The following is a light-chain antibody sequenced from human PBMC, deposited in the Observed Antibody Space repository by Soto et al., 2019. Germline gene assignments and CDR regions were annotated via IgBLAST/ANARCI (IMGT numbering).Light chain of an antibody. CDR1: QSVSSY. J-gene: IGKJ1*01. V-gene: IGKV3-11*01. Sequence: EIVVTQSPGTLSLSPGERATLSCRASQSVSSYLAWYQQKPGQAPRLLIYDASTRATGISARFSGSGSGTDFTLTIRSLEHEDFAVYYCQQRSTWPVTFGQGNQVEVQ. CDR3: QQRSTWPVT. CDR2: DAS.